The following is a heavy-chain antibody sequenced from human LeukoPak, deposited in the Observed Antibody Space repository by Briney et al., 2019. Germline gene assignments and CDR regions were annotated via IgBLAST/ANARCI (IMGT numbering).Heavy chain of an antibody. D-gene: IGHD6-13*01. V-gene: IGHV3-30-3*01. CDR1: GDYW. CDR2: ISYDGSNK. J-gene: IGHJ6*02. CDR3: ATDAAPQQLSNLFYGMDV. Sequence: PGESLRLSRAASGDYWMHWVRQAPGQGLEWVAFISYDGSNKYYADSVKGRFTISRDNSKNTLYLQMNSLRVEDTAVYFSATDAAPQQLSNLFYGMDVWGQGTTVTVSS.